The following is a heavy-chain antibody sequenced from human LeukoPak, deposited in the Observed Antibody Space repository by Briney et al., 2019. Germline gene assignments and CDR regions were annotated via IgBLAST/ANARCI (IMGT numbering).Heavy chain of an antibody. CDR3: ARGGSRQISSSDFDY. CDR2: NYYTGST. Sequence: SETLSLTCTVSGGSISSYYWSWIRQPPGKGLEWIGYNYYTGSTNYNPSLKSRVTISVDTSKNQFSLKLSSVTAADTAVYYCARGGSRQISSSDFDYWGQGTLVTVSS. CDR1: GGSISSYY. D-gene: IGHD6-6*01. V-gene: IGHV4-59*01. J-gene: IGHJ4*02.